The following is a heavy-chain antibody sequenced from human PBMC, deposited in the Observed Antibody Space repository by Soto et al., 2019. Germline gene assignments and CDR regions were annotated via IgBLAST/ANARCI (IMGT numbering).Heavy chain of an antibody. CDR1: RFSLSNARMG. J-gene: IGHJ4*02. Sequence: QVTLKESGPVLVKPTETLTLTCTVSRFSLSNARMGVSWIRQPPGKALEWLAHIFSNDEKSYSTSLKSRLTISQDTSKSQVVLTMTNMDPVDTATYYCARTLLGYCSGGSCYSYYFDYWGQGTLVTVSS. CDR3: ARTLLGYCSGGSCYSYYFDY. V-gene: IGHV2-26*01. D-gene: IGHD2-15*01. CDR2: IFSNDEK.